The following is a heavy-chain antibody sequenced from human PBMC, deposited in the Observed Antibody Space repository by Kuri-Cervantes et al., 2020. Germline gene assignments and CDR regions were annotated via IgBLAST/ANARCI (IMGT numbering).Heavy chain of an antibody. D-gene: IGHD5-24*01. Sequence: GESLKISCAASGFTFDDYAMHWVRQAPGKGLEWVSGISWNSGSTYYADSVKGRFTISRDNSKNSLYLQMNSMRTEDTALYYCAKLSVEMATSDACDIWGQGTMVTVSS. CDR3: AKLSVEMATSDACDI. V-gene: IGHV3-43*02. CDR2: ISWNSGST. J-gene: IGHJ3*02. CDR1: GFTFDDYA.